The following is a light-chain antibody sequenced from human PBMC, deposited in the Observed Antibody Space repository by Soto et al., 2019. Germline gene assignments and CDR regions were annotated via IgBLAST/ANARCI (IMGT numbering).Light chain of an antibody. CDR1: QSVSSN. CDR2: GAS. Sequence: VLTQKKSTLSLSPAERATLSCRASQSVSSNLAWFQQRPGQPPRLLIYGASSRATGIPDRFSGSGSGTDFTLTISRLEPEDFAVYYCQPYGSSPQWPFAQGSK. CDR3: QPYGSSPQWP. J-gene: IGKJ1*01. V-gene: IGKV3-20*01.